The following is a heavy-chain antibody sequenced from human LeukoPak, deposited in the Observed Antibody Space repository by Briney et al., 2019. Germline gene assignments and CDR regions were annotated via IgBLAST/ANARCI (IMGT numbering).Heavy chain of an antibody. Sequence: GRSLRLSCVASGFTFSNHGMHWVRQAPGKGVEWVALISYDGSKRYHADSVKGRFTISRDDSKNTLYLQMNSLTAEDTALYYCARDYSGNYCFDYWGQGTLVTVSS. CDR2: ISYDGSKR. J-gene: IGHJ4*02. CDR1: GFTFSNHG. CDR3: ARDYSGNYCFDY. V-gene: IGHV3-30*04. D-gene: IGHD1-26*01.